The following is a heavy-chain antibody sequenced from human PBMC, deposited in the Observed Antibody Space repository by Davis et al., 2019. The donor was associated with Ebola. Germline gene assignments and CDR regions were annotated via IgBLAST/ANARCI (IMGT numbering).Heavy chain of an antibody. CDR1: GFTFSSYG. CDR3: AVQYIDY. D-gene: IGHD1-1*01. J-gene: IGHJ4*02. CDR2: ISYDGSNK. V-gene: IGHV3-30*03. Sequence: GESLKISCAASGFTFSSYGMHWVRQAPGKGLEWVAVISYDGSNKYYADSVKGRFTISRDNSKNTLYLQMNSLRAEDTAVYYCAVQYIDYWGQGTLVTVSS.